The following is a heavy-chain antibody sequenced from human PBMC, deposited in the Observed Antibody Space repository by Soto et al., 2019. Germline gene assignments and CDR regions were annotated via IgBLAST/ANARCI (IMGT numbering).Heavy chain of an antibody. CDR3: ARDRLRFLEWAPYAFDI. Sequence: ASVKVSCKASGYTFTSYYRHWVRQAPGQGLEWMGIINPSGGSTSYAQKFQGRVTMTRDTSTSTVYMELSSLRSEDTAVYYCARDRLRFLEWAPYAFDIWGQGTMVTVSS. CDR1: GYTFTSYY. V-gene: IGHV1-46*01. CDR2: INPSGGST. J-gene: IGHJ3*02. D-gene: IGHD3-3*01.